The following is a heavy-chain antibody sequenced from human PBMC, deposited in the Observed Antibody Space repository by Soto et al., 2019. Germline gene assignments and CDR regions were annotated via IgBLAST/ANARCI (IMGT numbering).Heavy chain of an antibody. CDR3: AKGNGVTMRVADAFDI. D-gene: IGHD3-22*01. J-gene: IGHJ3*02. CDR2: ISYDGSNK. CDR1: GFTFSSYG. Sequence: QVQLVESGGGVVQPGRSLRLSCAASGFTFSSYGMHWVRQAPGKGLEWVAVISYDGSNKYYADSVKGRFTISRDNSKNTLYLQMNSLRAEDTAVYYCAKGNGVTMRVADAFDIWGQGTMVTVSS. V-gene: IGHV3-30*18.